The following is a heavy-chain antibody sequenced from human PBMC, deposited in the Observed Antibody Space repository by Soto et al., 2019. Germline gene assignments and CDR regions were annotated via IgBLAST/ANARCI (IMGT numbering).Heavy chain of an antibody. V-gene: IGHV1-69*13. CDR1: GGTFSSYA. Sequence: SVKVSCKASGGTFSSYAISWVRQAPGQGLEWMGGIIPIFGTANYAQKFQGRVTITADESTSTAYMELSSLRSEDTAVYYCARGEDGYNQFDYWGQGTLVTVSS. D-gene: IGHD5-12*01. J-gene: IGHJ4*02. CDR2: IIPIFGTA. CDR3: ARGEDGYNQFDY.